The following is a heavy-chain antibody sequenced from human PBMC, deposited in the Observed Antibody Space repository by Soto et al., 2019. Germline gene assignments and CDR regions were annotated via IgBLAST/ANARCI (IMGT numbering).Heavy chain of an antibody. J-gene: IGHJ4*02. CDR1: GYTLTNNG. CDR2: ISISGNTI. Sequence: EVQLVESGGGLVQPGGSLRLSCTASGYTLTNNGINWVRRAPGKGLEWVSFISISGNTINYADSVKGRFTISRDHAKKSLXLQMXXXXXXXXXXXXXXXXXXXXXXXXXXXIPHLDYWGQGTLVTVSS. CDR3: XXXXXXXXXXXXXXIPHLDY. V-gene: IGHV3-48*01.